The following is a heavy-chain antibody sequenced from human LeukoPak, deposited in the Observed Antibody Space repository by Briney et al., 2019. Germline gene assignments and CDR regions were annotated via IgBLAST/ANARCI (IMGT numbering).Heavy chain of an antibody. CDR2: IISSSITI. J-gene: IGHJ5*02. D-gene: IGHD3-10*01. CDR3: ARVYASGRSRPFHP. Sequence: GGSLRLSCAAPGYTFSSYSVKWVRQAPGQGLEWVSYIISSSITIYYADSVKGGFTISKDNVKNSLDMQMNSLRAEDTAMYFCARVYASGRSRPFHPWGQGTLVTVSS. V-gene: IGHV3-48*01. CDR1: GYTFSSYS.